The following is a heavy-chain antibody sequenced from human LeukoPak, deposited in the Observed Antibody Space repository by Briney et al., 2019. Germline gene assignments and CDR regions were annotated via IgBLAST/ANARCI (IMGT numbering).Heavy chain of an antibody. CDR3: ARVSDYGALYYYYMDV. D-gene: IGHD4/OR15-4a*01. J-gene: IGHJ6*03. CDR2: INPNSGGT. Sequence: ASVKVSCKASGYTFTGYYMHWVRQAPGQGLEWMGWINPNSGGTNYAQKFQGRVTMTRDTSISTAYMELSRLRSDDTAVYYCARVSDYGALYYYYMDVWGKGTTVTVSS. CDR1: GYTFTGYY. V-gene: IGHV1-2*02.